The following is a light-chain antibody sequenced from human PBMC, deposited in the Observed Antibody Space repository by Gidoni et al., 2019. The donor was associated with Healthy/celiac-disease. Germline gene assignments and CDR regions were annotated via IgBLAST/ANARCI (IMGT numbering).Light chain of an antibody. CDR1: QSISSY. CDR2: AAS. V-gene: IGKV1-39*01. Sequence: DIQMTQSPSSLSASVGDRVTITCQASQSISSYLNWYQQKPGKAPKLLIYAASSLQSGVPSRFSGSGSGTDFTLIISSLQPEDFATYYCQQSYSTPPTFGQGTKVEIK. CDR3: QQSYSTPPT. J-gene: IGKJ1*01.